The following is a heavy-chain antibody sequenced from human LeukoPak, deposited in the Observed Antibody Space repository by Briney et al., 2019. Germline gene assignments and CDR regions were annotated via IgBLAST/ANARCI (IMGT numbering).Heavy chain of an antibody. CDR2: IYYSGST. D-gene: IGHD3-10*01. CDR1: GGSISSYY. J-gene: IGHJ5*02. Sequence: SETLSLTCTVYGGSISSYYWSWIRQPPGKGLEWIGYIYYSGSTNYNPSLKSRVTISVDTSKNQFSLKLSSVTAADTAVYYCARAVTMPYNWFDPWGQGTLVTVSS. CDR3: ARAVTMPYNWFDP. V-gene: IGHV4-59*01.